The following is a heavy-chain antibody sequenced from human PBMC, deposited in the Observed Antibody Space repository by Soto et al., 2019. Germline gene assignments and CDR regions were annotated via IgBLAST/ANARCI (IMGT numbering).Heavy chain of an antibody. CDR3: ARQLRFLDPFYYMDV. CDR2: ISSSSSTI. V-gene: IGHV3-48*01. CDR1: GFTFSSYS. D-gene: IGHD3-3*01. J-gene: IGHJ6*03. Sequence: GGSLRLSCAASGFTFSSYSMNWVRQAPGKGLEWVSYISSSSSTIYYADSVKGRFTISRDNAKNSLYLQMNSLRAEDTAVYYSARQLRFLDPFYYMDVWGKGTTVTVSS.